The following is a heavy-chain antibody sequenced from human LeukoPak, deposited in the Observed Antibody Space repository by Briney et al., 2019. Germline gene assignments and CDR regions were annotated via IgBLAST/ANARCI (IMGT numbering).Heavy chain of an antibody. CDR2: INSDGSST. D-gene: IGHD6-13*01. CDR3: ALSAGTGAFDI. Sequence: PGGSLRLSCAASGFTFSSYWMHWVRQAPGKGLVWVSRINSDGSSTSYADSVKGRFTISRDNAKNSLYLQMNSLRAEDMALYYCALSAGTGAFDIWGQGTMVTVSS. CDR1: GFTFSSYW. V-gene: IGHV3-74*01. J-gene: IGHJ3*02.